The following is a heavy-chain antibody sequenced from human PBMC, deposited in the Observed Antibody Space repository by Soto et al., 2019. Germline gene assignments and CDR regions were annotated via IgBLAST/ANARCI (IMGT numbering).Heavy chain of an antibody. CDR2: INPGNGNT. V-gene: IGHV1-3*01. J-gene: IGHJ4*02. CDR1: GYTFTSYG. CDR3: ARRSIAARGPFDY. Sequence: ASVRVSCKASGYTFTSYGMNWVRQAPGRGLEWMGWINPGNGNTKYSQKFQGRVIIERDTSASTAYMELSSLRSDDTAVYYCARRSIAARGPFDYWGQGTLVTVSS. D-gene: IGHD6-6*01.